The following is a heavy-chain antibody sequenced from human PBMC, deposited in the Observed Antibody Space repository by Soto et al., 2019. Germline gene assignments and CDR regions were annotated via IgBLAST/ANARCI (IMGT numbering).Heavy chain of an antibody. CDR2: IIHFLGVT. Sequence: QVQLVQSGAEVKKPGSSVKVSCKSSGGTYSPYTINWVRQEPGQGLEWMGRIIHFLGVTNYGLKFQARVTITADKATNTAYMELRGLRFEDTAVYYCARDWESSVSTWSFGGFWGRGTLVTVSS. V-gene: IGHV1-69*08. CDR1: GGTYSPYT. J-gene: IGHJ4*02. CDR3: ARDWESSVSTWSFGGF. D-gene: IGHD3-16*01.